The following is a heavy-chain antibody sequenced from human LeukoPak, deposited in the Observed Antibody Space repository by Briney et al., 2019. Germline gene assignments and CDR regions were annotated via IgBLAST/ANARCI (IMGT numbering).Heavy chain of an antibody. Sequence: GGSLRLSCAASGFTFSSYSMNWVRQAPGKGLEWVGRIKSKTDGGTTDYAAPVKGRFTISRDDSKNTLYLQMNSLRAEDTAVYYCAIFPVVTPGMDVWGQGTTVTVSS. J-gene: IGHJ6*02. CDR2: IKSKTDGGTT. D-gene: IGHD4-23*01. CDR3: AIFPVVTPGMDV. CDR1: GFTFSSYS. V-gene: IGHV3-15*01.